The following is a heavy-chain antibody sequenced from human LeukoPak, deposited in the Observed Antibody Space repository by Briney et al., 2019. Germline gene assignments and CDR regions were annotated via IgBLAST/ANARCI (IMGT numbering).Heavy chain of an antibody. CDR3: ARDSPFGGN. CDR2: IKQDGSEK. CDR1: GFTFSSYT. D-gene: IGHD1-26*01. V-gene: IGHV3-7*01. J-gene: IGHJ4*02. Sequence: PGGSLRLSCAASGFTFSSYTMSWVRQAPGKGLEWVANIKQDGSEKNYVDSVKGRFTISRDNAKNSLYLQMNSLRAEDTAVYYCARDSPFGGNWGQGTLVTVSS.